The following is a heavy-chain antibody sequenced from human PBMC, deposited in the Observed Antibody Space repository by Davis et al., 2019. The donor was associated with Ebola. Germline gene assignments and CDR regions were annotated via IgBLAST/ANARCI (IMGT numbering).Heavy chain of an antibody. D-gene: IGHD3-3*01. V-gene: IGHV3-23*01. J-gene: IGHJ4*02. CDR1: GFAFSSYA. CDR2: INGRGDST. CDR3: AKDPLYDFWSGYFEY. Sequence: PGGSLRLSCTASGFAFSSYAMSWVRQAPGKGLEWVSAINGRGDSTYFADSVKGRFTISRDNSKNTLYLQMNSLRAEDTAVYYCAKDPLYDFWSGYFEYWGQGTLVPVSS.